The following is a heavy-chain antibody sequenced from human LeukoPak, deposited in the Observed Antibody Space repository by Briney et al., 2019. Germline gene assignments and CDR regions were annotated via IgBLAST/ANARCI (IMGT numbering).Heavy chain of an antibody. CDR2: INHSGST. CDR3: AREFHY. J-gene: IGHJ4*02. CDR1: GGSFSGYY. Sequence: SETLSLTCAVYGGSFSGYYWSWIRQPPGKGLEWIGEINHSGSTNYNPSLKSRVTISVDTSKNQFSLKLSSVTAADTAVYYCAREFHYWGQGTLVTVSS. V-gene: IGHV4-34*01.